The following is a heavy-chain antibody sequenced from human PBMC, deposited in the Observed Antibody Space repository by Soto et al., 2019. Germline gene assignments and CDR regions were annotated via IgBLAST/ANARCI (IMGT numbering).Heavy chain of an antibody. D-gene: IGHD2-15*01. CDR3: ARDPLGLDLGYCSGGSCYYFDY. CDR1: GYTFTSYY. V-gene: IGHV1-46*03. Sequence: ASVKLSCKASGYTFTSYYMHWVRQAPGQGLEWMGIINPSGGSTSYAQKFQGRVTMTRDTSTSTVYMELSSLRSEDTAVYYCARDPLGLDLGYCSGGSCYYFDYWGQGTLVTVSS. J-gene: IGHJ4*02. CDR2: INPSGGST.